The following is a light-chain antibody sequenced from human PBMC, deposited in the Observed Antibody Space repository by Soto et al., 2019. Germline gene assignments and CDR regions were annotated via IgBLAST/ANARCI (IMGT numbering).Light chain of an antibody. CDR3: QQYNRYWT. CDR2: KAS. V-gene: IGKV1-5*03. Sequence: DIQMTQSPSTLSASVGDRVTITCRASQSISTWLAWYQHKPGKAPKLLIYKASNLESGVPSRFSGSGSGTAFTLTIISLQPDDFATYYCQQYNRYWTFGQGTKVELK. J-gene: IGKJ1*01. CDR1: QSISTW.